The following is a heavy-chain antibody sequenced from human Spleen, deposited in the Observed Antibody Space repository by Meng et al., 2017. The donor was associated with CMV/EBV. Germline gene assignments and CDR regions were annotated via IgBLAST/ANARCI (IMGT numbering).Heavy chain of an antibody. V-gene: IGHV4-4*02. Sequence: QVQLHESGPGLVKPSGTLSLTCAVSFGSIISSNLWTWVRQVPGKGLEWFGEIYHSGSTNYNPSLKSRVTISVDKFKNQFSLKLGSVTAADTAVYYCARIERRRILKYCGSDCSTTDYWGQGTLVTVSS. CDR3: ARIERRRILKYCGSDCSTTDY. CDR1: FGSIISSNL. J-gene: IGHJ4*02. CDR2: IYHSGST. D-gene: IGHD2-21*02.